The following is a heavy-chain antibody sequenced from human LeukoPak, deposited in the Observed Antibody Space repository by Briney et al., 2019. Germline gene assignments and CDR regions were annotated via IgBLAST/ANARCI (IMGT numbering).Heavy chain of an antibody. Sequence: ASVKVSCKASGGTFSSYTISWVRQAPGQGLEWMGWISAYNGNTNYAQKLQGRVTMTTDTSTSTAYMELRSLRSDDTAVYYCATDREGFLEWLLYWGQGTLVTVSS. J-gene: IGHJ4*02. D-gene: IGHD3-3*01. CDR2: ISAYNGNT. CDR1: GGTFSSYT. V-gene: IGHV1-18*01. CDR3: ATDREGFLEWLLY.